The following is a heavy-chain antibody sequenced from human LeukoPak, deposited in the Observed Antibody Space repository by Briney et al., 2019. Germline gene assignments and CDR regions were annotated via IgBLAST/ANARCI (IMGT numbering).Heavy chain of an antibody. CDR1: GFTFDDYG. Sequence: PGGSLRLSCAASGFTFDDYGMSWVRQAPGKGLEWVSVIYSGGSTYYADSVKGRFTISRDNSKNTLYLQMNSLRAEDTAVYYCARESRHCSSTSCYVRYFDYWGQGTLVTVSS. CDR3: ARESRHCSSTSCYVRYFDY. CDR2: IYSGGST. J-gene: IGHJ4*02. V-gene: IGHV3-53*01. D-gene: IGHD2-2*01.